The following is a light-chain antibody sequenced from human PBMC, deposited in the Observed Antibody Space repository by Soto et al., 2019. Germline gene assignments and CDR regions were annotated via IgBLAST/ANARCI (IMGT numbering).Light chain of an antibody. CDR2: EVS. Sequence: QSVLTQPASVSGSPGQSITISCTGTSSDVGRYNYVSWYQHHPGKAPKLMIYEVSNRPSGVSIRFSGSKSGYAASLTISGLPAEDEADYYCSSYTSSSTWVFGGGTKLTVL. J-gene: IGLJ3*02. CDR1: SSDVGRYNY. CDR3: SSYTSSSTWV. V-gene: IGLV2-14*01.